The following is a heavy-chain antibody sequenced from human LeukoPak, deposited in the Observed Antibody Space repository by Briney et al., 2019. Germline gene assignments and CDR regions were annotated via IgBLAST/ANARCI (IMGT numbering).Heavy chain of an antibody. CDR2: IYYSGST. CDR3: ARLGYSSGWYPDY. Sequence: PSETLSLTCAVYGGSFSGYYWSWIRQPPGKGLEWIGYIYYSGSTNYNPSLKSRVTISVDTSKNQFSLKLSSVTAADTAVYYCARLGYSSGWYPDYWGQGTLVTVSS. V-gene: IGHV4-59*08. CDR1: GGSFSGYY. J-gene: IGHJ4*02. D-gene: IGHD6-19*01.